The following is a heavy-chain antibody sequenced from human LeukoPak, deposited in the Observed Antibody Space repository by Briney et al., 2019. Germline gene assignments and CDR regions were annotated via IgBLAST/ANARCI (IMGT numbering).Heavy chain of an antibody. CDR3: AMKTPGTHPFDY. Sequence: GGSLRLSCAASGFTFGSYAMNWVRQTPGKGLEWVSASGTVGDTYYADSVRGRFTISRDNSKGTLDLQMTSLRAEDTAVYYCAMKTPGTHPFDYWGQGTLVTVSP. V-gene: IGHV3-23*01. D-gene: IGHD6-13*01. CDR2: SGTVGDT. J-gene: IGHJ4*02. CDR1: GFTFGSYA.